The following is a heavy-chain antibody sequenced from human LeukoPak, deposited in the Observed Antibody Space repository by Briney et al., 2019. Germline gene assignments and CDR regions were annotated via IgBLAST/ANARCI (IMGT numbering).Heavy chain of an antibody. CDR1: VFPFSSYA. Sequence: QTGASVRLSCAASVFPFSSYAMSLVRQAPGKGVEWVSAISGSGGSTYYADSLKGRFTISRDNSKTTLYLQMNSLRAEDTAVYYCAKGSPHPYIVVVVAATYYYGMDVWGQGTTVTVSS. D-gene: IGHD2-15*01. CDR2: ISGSGGST. CDR3: AKGSPHPYIVVVVAATYYYGMDV. V-gene: IGHV3-23*01. J-gene: IGHJ6*02.